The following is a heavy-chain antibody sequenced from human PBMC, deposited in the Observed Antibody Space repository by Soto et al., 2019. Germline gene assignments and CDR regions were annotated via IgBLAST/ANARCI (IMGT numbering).Heavy chain of an antibody. CDR2: ISYDGSNK. CDR3: ARDPARSGAATYGMDV. CDR1: GFTFSSYA. Sequence: GGSLRLSCAASGFTFSSYAMHWVRQAPGKGLEWVAVISYDGSNKYYADSVKGRFTISRDNSKNTLYLQMNSLRAEDTAVYYCARDPARSGAATYGMDVWGQGTTVTVSS. V-gene: IGHV3-30-3*01. D-gene: IGHD6-13*01. J-gene: IGHJ6*02.